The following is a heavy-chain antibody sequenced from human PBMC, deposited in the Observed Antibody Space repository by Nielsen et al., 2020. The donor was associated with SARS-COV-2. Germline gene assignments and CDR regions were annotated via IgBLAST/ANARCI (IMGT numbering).Heavy chain of an antibody. V-gene: IGHV1-2*06. CDR1: GYTFTSYA. J-gene: IGHJ4*02. D-gene: IGHD2-15*01. Sequence: ASVKVSCKASGYTFTSYAMNWVRQAPGQGLEWMGRINPNSGGTDYAQKFQGRVTVTRDTSISTAYMELNRLTSDDTAVYYCARGAIVLLVSAIDYWGQGTLVTVSS. CDR3: ARGAIVLLVSAIDY. CDR2: INPNSGGT.